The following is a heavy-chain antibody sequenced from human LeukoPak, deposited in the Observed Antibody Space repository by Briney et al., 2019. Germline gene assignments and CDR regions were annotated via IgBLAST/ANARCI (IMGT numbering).Heavy chain of an antibody. Sequence: GGSLRLSCVASGFTFSSYWMHWVRQAPGKGLEWVSRINSDGSSTSYADSVKGRFAISRDNANNTLYLQMNSLRAEDTAVYYCARGVGYCSSTSCYWWFDPWGQGTLVTVSS. D-gene: IGHD2-2*01. V-gene: IGHV3-74*01. CDR1: GFTFSSYW. CDR2: INSDGSST. CDR3: ARGVGYCSSTSCYWWFDP. J-gene: IGHJ5*02.